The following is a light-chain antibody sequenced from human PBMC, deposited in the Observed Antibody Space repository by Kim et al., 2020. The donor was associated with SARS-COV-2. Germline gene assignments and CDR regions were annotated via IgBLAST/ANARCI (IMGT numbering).Light chain of an antibody. V-gene: IGKV3-20*01. CDR2: GGS. J-gene: IGKJ1*01. CDR1: QSVGSTY. Sequence: EIVVTQSPDTLSLSPGESATLSCRASQSVGSTYLAWYQQKPGQAPRLLIYGGSSRATGIPDRFSGSGSGTDFTLAISRLEPEDFAVYYCQQYLISPWKFGQGTKVDIK. CDR3: QQYLISPWK.